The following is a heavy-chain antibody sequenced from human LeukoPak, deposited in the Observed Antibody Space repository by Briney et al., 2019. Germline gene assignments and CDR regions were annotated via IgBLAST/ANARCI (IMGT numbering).Heavy chain of an antibody. CDR1: GGSFSGYY. CDR3: ARAGSSWYWFDP. CDR2: IYYSGST. J-gene: IGHJ5*02. D-gene: IGHD6-13*01. V-gene: IGHV4-31*11. Sequence: SGALSLTCAVYGGSFSGYYWSWIRQHPGKGLEWIGYIYYSGSTYYNPSLKSRLTISVDTSKNQFSLKLSSVTAADTAVYYCARAGSSWYWFDPWGQGTLVTVSS.